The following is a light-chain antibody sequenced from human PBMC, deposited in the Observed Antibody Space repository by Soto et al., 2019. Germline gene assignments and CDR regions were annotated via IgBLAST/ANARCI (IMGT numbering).Light chain of an antibody. J-gene: IGLJ1*01. CDR1: RSSVGSNT. Sequence: QSVLTQPPSASGNPGQRVTISCSGSRSSVGSNTVNWYQHLPGTAPKLLIYSNNHRPSGVPDRFSASKAGASASLAISGLQSEDEGDYYCAAWDASLAGFYVFGSGTKLT. CDR2: SNN. CDR3: AAWDASLAGFYV. V-gene: IGLV1-44*01.